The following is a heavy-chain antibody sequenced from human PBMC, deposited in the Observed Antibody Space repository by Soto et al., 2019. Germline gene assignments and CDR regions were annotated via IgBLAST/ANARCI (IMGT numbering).Heavy chain of an antibody. CDR3: ARVTGRYYYGMDV. CDR2: INHSGST. Sequence: QVQLQQWGAGLLKPSETLSLTCAVYGGSFSGYYWSWIRQLPGKGLEWIGEINHSGSTNYNPSLKGRVTRSVDTSKNQSSLKLSSVNAADTAVYYCARVTGRYYYGMDVWGQGTTVTVSS. V-gene: IGHV4-34*01. J-gene: IGHJ6*02. CDR1: GGSFSGYY.